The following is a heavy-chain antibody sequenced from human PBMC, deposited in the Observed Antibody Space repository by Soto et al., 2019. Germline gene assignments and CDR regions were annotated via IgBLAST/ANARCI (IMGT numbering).Heavy chain of an antibody. J-gene: IGHJ3*02. Sequence: ASVKVSCKASGYTFTSYGISWVRQAPGQGLEWMGWISAYNGNTNYAQKLQGRVTMTTDTSTSTAYMELRSLRSDDTAVYYCARGHDYGDSDDAFDIWGQGTMVTVSS. D-gene: IGHD4-17*01. CDR3: ARGHDYGDSDDAFDI. CDR2: ISAYNGNT. CDR1: GYTFTSYG. V-gene: IGHV1-18*01.